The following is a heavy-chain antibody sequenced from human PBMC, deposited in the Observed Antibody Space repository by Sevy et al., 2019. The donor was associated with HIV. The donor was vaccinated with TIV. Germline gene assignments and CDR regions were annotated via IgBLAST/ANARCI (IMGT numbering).Heavy chain of an antibody. Sequence: SETLSLTCTVSGGSISSYHWSWIRQPPGKGLEWIAYVHSSGSTNCNPSLKSRVTISVDTSRNQFSLKLTSVIAADTAVYFCARHLAVGTSCMDVWGQGTTVTVSS. CDR2: VHSSGST. CDR3: ARHLAVGTSCMDV. D-gene: IGHD1-26*01. V-gene: IGHV4-59*08. CDR1: GGSISSYH. J-gene: IGHJ6*02.